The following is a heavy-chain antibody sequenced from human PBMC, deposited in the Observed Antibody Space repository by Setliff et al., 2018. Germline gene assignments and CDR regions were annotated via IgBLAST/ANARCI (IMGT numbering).Heavy chain of an antibody. CDR3: AKDQRESTGWFKLFDY. V-gene: IGHV3-21*04. Sequence: PGGSLRLSCAASGFFFRSYEMNWVRQTPGKGLEWVSYISDSSSFMHYADSLKGRFTISRDNAKNSLYLQMNSLRAEDTAVYYCAKDQRESTGWFKLFDYWGQGVLVTVSS. J-gene: IGHJ4*02. CDR1: GFFFRSYE. CDR2: ISDSSSFM. D-gene: IGHD6-19*01.